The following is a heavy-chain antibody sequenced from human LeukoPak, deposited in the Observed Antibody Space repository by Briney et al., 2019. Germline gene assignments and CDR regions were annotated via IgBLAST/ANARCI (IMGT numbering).Heavy chain of an antibody. CDR2: IHYSGST. D-gene: IGHD1-26*01. Sequence: SETLSLTCTVSGGSISSYYWSWIRQPPGKGLEWIGYIHYSGSTNYNPSLKSRVTISVDTSKNQFSLKLSSVTAADTAVYYCARAKWELLRPYYFDYWGQGTLVTVSS. CDR3: ARAKWELLRPYYFDY. CDR1: GGSISSYY. V-gene: IGHV4-59*01. J-gene: IGHJ4*02.